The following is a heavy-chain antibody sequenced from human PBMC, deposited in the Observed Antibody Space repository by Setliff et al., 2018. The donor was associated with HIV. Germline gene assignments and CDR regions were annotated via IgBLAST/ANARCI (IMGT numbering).Heavy chain of an antibody. CDR2: IFHSGST. Sequence: LSLTCAVSGYSISRGYYWGWIRQPPGKGLEWIGSIFHSGSTYYNPSLKSRVTISVDTSKNQFSLKLNSVTAAGTAIYYCARGNPDYDILTGFWSHSFDYWGRGTLVTVSS. D-gene: IGHD3-9*01. CDR3: ARGNPDYDILTGFWSHSFDY. V-gene: IGHV4-38-2*01. CDR1: GYSISRGYY. J-gene: IGHJ4*02.